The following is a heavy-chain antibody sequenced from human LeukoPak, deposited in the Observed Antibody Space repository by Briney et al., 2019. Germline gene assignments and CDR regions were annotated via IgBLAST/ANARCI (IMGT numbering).Heavy chain of an antibody. CDR3: AKGIWFGEFNFDY. D-gene: IGHD3-10*01. J-gene: IGHJ4*02. CDR2: ISGSGGST. V-gene: IGHV3-23*01. CDR1: GFTFSSYA. Sequence: EGSLRLSCAASGFTFSSYAMSWVRQAPGKGLEWVSAISGSGGSTYYADSVKGRFTISRDNSKNTLYLQMNSLRAEDTAVYYCAKGIWFGEFNFDYWGQGTLVTVSS.